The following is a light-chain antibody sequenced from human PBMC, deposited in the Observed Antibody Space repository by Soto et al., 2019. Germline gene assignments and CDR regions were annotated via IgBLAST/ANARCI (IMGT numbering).Light chain of an antibody. V-gene: IGKV1-5*01. CDR2: DGS. CDR1: QSISYW. J-gene: IGKJ1*01. CDR3: QQYNSYPWT. Sequence: DIQMTQAPSTLSASVGDRFTIACRASQSISYWLAWYQQKPGKAPKLLIYDGSNLESGVPSRFSGSGFGTEFTLTISSLQPEDFGTYYCQQYNSYPWTFAQGTKVDI.